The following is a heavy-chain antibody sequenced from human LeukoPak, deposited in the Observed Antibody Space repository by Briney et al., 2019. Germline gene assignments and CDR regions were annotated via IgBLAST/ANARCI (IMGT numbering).Heavy chain of an antibody. CDR2: IYTSGST. V-gene: IGHV4-61*02. D-gene: IGHD6-13*01. J-gene: IGHJ4*02. Sequence: SETLSLTCTVSGGSISSSSYYWSWIRQPAGKGLEWIGRIYTSGSTNYNPSLKSRVTMSVDTSKNQFSLKLSSVTAADTAVYYCARQVYSSSWSYYFEYWGQGILVTVSS. CDR1: GGSISSSSYY. CDR3: ARQVYSSSWSYYFEY.